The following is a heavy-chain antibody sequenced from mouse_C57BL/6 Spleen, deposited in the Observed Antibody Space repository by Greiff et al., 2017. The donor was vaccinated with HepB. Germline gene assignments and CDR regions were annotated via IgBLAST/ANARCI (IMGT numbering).Heavy chain of an antibody. CDR3: ARGDYDAYFDY. D-gene: IGHD2-4*01. Sequence: EVQLVESGGGLVKPGGSLKLSCAASGFTFSSYAMSWVRQTPEKRLEWVATISDGGSYTYYPDNVKGRFTISRDNAKNNLYLQMSHLKSEDTAMYYCARGDYDAYFDYWGQGTTLTVSS. CDR2: ISDGGSYT. V-gene: IGHV5-4*01. CDR1: GFTFSSYA. J-gene: IGHJ2*01.